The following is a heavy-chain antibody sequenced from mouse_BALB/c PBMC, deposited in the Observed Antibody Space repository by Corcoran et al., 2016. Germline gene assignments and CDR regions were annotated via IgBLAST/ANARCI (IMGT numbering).Heavy chain of an antibody. D-gene: IGHD2-10*02. CDR3: ARGKYGNYVDY. CDR2: IDPANGNT. V-gene: IGHV14-3*02. CDR1: GFNIKDTY. Sequence: EVQLQQSGAELVKPGASVKLSCTASGFNIKDTYMHWVKQRPEQGLEWIGRIDPANGNTKYDPKFQGKATITADTSSNTAYLQLSSLTSEDTSVYYCARGKYGNYVDYWGQGTTLTVSS. J-gene: IGHJ2*01.